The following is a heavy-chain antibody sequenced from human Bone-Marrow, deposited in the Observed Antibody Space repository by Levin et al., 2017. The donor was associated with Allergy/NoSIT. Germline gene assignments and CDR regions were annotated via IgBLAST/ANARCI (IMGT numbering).Heavy chain of an antibody. V-gene: IGHV3-21*01. D-gene: IGHD4-17*01. CDR2: ITRRSDYM. J-gene: IGHJ6*02. Sequence: LSLTCAASGFNFSTSNMNWVRQTPGKGLEWVSSITRRSDYMYYADSVKGRFIISRDNAKNSLFLQMNSLRVDDTAVYYCAKDRTYGILWNYGMDVWSQGTTVTVSS. CDR3: AKDRTYGILWNYGMDV. CDR1: GFNFSTSN.